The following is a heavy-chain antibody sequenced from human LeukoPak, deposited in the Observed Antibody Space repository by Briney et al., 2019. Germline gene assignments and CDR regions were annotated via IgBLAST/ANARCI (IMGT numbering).Heavy chain of an antibody. CDR2: FDPEDGET. V-gene: IGHV1-24*01. D-gene: IGHD6-13*01. Sequence: ASAKVSCKVSGYTLTELSMHWVRQAPGKGLEWMGGFDPEDGETIYAQKFQGRVTMTEDTSTDTAYMELSSLRSEDTAVYYCATLWAAGAAAGYWGQGTLVTVSS. J-gene: IGHJ4*02. CDR1: GYTLTELS. CDR3: ATLWAAGAAAGY.